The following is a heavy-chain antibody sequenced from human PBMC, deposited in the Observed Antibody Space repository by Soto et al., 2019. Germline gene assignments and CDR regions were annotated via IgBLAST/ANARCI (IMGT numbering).Heavy chain of an antibody. Sequence: QVQLQESGPGLVKPSQTLSLTCTVSGGSISSGGYYWSWIRQHPGKGLEWIGYSYYSGSTYYNPSLKSGITRSVDTSKNHFSLKLSSVTAADMAVYSCARYDDSSGYYSDWAYFDYWGQGTLVTVSS. V-gene: IGHV4-31*03. D-gene: IGHD3-22*01. CDR1: GGSISSGGYY. CDR3: ARYDDSSGYYSDWAYFDY. CDR2: SYYSGST. J-gene: IGHJ4*02.